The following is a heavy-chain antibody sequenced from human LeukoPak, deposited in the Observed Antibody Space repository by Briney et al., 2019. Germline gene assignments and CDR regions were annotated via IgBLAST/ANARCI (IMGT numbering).Heavy chain of an antibody. CDR3: ARTHGYSYGYFDY. D-gene: IGHD5-18*01. J-gene: IGHJ4*02. CDR2: FYYRGST. V-gene: IGHV4-39*01. Sequence: PSETLSLTCTVSDGSISSSSYYWAWIRQPPGKGPEWIGSFYYRGSTYHNPSLKSRVTISGDTSKNQFSLKVSSVTAADTAVYYCARTHGYSYGYFDYWGQGTVVTVSS. CDR1: DGSISSSSYY.